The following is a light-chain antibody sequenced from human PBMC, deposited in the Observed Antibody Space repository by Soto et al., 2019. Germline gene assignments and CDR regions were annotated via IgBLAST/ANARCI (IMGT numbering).Light chain of an antibody. CDR2: GAS. V-gene: IGKV3-20*01. CDR1: QSVTSTY. J-gene: IGKJ5*01. CDR3: QQYGSSHT. Sequence: EIVLTQSPGTLSLSPGEIATLSCSASQSVTSTYLAWYQQKPGQAPRLLIYGASSRAIGIPDRFSGSVSGSDFILTINRLEPEDFAVYYCQQYGSSHTFGQGTRREIK.